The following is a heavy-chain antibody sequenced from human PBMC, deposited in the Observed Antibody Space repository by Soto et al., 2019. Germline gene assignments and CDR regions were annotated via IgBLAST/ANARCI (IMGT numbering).Heavy chain of an antibody. Sequence: GGSLRLSCAASGFTFSSYGMHWVRQAPGKGLEWVAVISYDGSNKYYADSVKGRFTISRDNSKNTLYLQMNSLRAEDTAVYYCAKAELRLQFYYYMDVWGKGTTVTVSS. D-gene: IGHD4-4*01. CDR3: AKAELRLQFYYYMDV. V-gene: IGHV3-30*18. CDR2: ISYDGSNK. J-gene: IGHJ6*03. CDR1: GFTFSSYG.